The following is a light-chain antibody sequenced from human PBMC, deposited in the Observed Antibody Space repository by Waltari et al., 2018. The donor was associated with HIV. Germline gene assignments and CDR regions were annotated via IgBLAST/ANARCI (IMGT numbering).Light chain of an antibody. J-gene: IGLJ2*01. Sequence: QSALPQPASVSGSPGQSIPISCTGTRSDVVAYNYVSWYQQHPDRAPKLMIYEVSNRPLGVSNRFSGSKSGNTASLTISGLQAEDEADYYCTSYTSSTHVIFGGGTKLTVL. V-gene: IGLV2-14*01. CDR3: TSYTSSTHVI. CDR1: RSDVVAYNY. CDR2: EVS.